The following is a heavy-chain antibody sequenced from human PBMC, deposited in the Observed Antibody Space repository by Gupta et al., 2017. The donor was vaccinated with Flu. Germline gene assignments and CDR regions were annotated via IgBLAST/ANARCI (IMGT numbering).Heavy chain of an antibody. Sequence: DPEDGETIYAQKFQGRVTMTEDTSTDTAYMELSSLRSEDTAVYYCAPSGWHYFDYWGQGTLVTVSS. D-gene: IGHD6-19*01. CDR3: APSGWHYFDY. J-gene: IGHJ4*02. V-gene: IGHV1-24*01. CDR2: DPEDGET.